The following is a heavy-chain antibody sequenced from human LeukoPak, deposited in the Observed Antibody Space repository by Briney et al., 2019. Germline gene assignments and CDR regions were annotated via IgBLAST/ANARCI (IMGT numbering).Heavy chain of an antibody. Sequence: PSETLSLTCTVSGGSISSYYWSWIRQPPGKGLEWIGYIYYSGSTNYNPSLKSRVTISVDTSKNQLSLKLSSVTAADTAVYYCARATAGTGAFDIWGQGTMVTVSS. CDR3: ARATAGTGAFDI. CDR1: GGSISSYY. J-gene: IGHJ3*02. D-gene: IGHD6-19*01. CDR2: IYYSGST. V-gene: IGHV4-59*01.